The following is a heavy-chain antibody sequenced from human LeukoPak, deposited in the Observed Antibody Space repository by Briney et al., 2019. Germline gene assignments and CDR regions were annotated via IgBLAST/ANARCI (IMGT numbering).Heavy chain of an antibody. J-gene: IGHJ6*03. CDR2: ISSSGSTI. V-gene: IGHV3-48*03. Sequence: GRSLRLSCAASGSTFSTDAMHWVRQAPGKGLEWVSYISSSGSTIYYADSVKGRFTISRDNAKNSLYLQMNSLRAEDTAVYYCARVTMVRGDYYYYMDVWGKGTTVTVSS. CDR3: ARVTMVRGDYYYYMDV. CDR1: GSTFSTDA. D-gene: IGHD3-10*01.